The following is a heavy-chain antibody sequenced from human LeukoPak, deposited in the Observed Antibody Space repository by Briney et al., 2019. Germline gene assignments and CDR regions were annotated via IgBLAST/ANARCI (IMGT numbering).Heavy chain of an antibody. CDR1: GGPISSYY. D-gene: IGHD3-10*01. J-gene: IGHJ4*02. CDR2: IYYSGST. V-gene: IGHV4-59*12. CDR3: ASRGY. Sequence: SETLSLTCTVSGGPISSYYWSWIRQPPGKGLEWIGYIYYSGSTNYNPSLKSRVTISVDTSKNQFSLKLSSVTAADTAVYYCASRGYWGQGTLVTVSS.